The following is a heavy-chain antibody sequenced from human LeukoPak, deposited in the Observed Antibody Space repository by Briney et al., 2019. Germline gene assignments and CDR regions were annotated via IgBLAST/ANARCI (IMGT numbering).Heavy chain of an antibody. Sequence: ASVKVSCKASGYTFTSCGITWVRQAPGQGLEWMGWISAYNGNTNYAQKLQGRVTMTTDTSTSTAYMELRSLRSDDTAVYYCARAGSIAAAVDFDYWGQGTLVTVSS. CDR2: ISAYNGNT. J-gene: IGHJ4*02. CDR1: GYTFTSCG. V-gene: IGHV1-18*04. CDR3: ARAGSIAAAVDFDY. D-gene: IGHD6-13*01.